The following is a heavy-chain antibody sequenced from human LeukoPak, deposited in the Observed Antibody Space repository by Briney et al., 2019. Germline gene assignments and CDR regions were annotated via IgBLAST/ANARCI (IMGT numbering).Heavy chain of an antibody. V-gene: IGHV3-7*03. J-gene: IGHJ6*02. CDR3: ARGHHGLEV. CDR1: GVTLSNYA. CDR2: LNQDGSVR. Sequence: GGSLRLSCVASGVTLSNYAMSWARQAPGKGLEWVANLNQDGSVREYLDSVKGRFTISRDNAENSLFLQMDSLRADDTAVYYCARGHHGLEVWGQGTTVTVSS.